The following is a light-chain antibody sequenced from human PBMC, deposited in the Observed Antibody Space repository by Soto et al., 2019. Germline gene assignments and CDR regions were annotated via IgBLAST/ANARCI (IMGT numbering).Light chain of an antibody. CDR3: AAWDDSLNGVV. V-gene: IGLV1-44*01. Sequence: QSVLPQLPSACGTPGQRVTIACSGSSSNIGSNTVNWYQQLPGTAPKVLIYSNNHRPSGVPDRFSGSKSANSASLAISGLQSGDEAEDYCAAWDDSLNGVVFGGGTKLTVL. CDR2: SNN. CDR1: SSNIGSNT. J-gene: IGLJ2*01.